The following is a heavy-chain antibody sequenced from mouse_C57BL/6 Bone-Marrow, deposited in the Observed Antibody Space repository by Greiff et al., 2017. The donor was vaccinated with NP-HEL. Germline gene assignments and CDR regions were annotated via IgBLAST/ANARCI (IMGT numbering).Heavy chain of an antibody. CDR3: ATVEGGYFDV. J-gene: IGHJ1*03. CDR2: IYPGSGST. D-gene: IGHD1-1*01. Sequence: VQLQQPGAELVKPGASVKMSCKASGYTFTSYWITWVKQRPGQGLEWIGDIYPGSGSTNYNEKFKSKATLTVDTSSSTAYMQRSSLTSEDSAVYYCATVEGGYFDVWGTGTTVTVSS. CDR1: GYTFTSYW. V-gene: IGHV1-55*01.